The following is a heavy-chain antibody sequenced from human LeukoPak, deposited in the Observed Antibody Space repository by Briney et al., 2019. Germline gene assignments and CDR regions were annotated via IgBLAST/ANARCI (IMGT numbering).Heavy chain of an antibody. J-gene: IGHJ5*02. D-gene: IGHD4-11*01. CDR3: ARGGSDYRNYQNWFDP. Sequence: SETLSLTCTVSGGSISGHYWSWIRQPPGKGLEWIGYIYYTGSTNYNPSLESRVTISVDTSKNQFSLKLNSVTAADTAVYYCARGGSDYRNYQNWFDPWGQGTPVTVSS. CDR2: IYYTGST. CDR1: GGSISGHY. V-gene: IGHV4-59*11.